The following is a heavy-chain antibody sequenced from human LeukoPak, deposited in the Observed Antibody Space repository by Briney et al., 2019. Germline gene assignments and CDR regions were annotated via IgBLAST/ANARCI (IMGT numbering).Heavy chain of an antibody. V-gene: IGHV3-30*18. CDR3: AKSPGYRLLIYYFDY. CDR1: GFTFSSYG. Sequence: PGGSLRLSCAASGFTFSSYGMHWVRQAPGKGLEWVAVISYDGSNKYYADSVKGRFTISRDNSKNTLYLQMNSLRAEDTAVYYCAKSPGYRLLIYYFDYWGQGTLVTVSS. D-gene: IGHD3-16*02. J-gene: IGHJ4*02. CDR2: ISYDGSNK.